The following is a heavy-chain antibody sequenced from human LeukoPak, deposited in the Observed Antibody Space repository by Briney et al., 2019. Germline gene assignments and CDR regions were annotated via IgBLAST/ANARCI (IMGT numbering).Heavy chain of an antibody. CDR3: ARDQVDAGSYFAFFDY. CDR1: GYTFTGYY. D-gene: IGHD1-26*01. CDR2: IYPHSGGT. V-gene: IGHV1-2*02. J-gene: IGHJ4*02. Sequence: GASVKVSCKASGYTFTGYYIHWVRQAPGQGPEWMGWIYPHSGGTNYAQKFQGRVTMTRDTSISTAYMELSRLRSDDTAVYYCARDQVDAGSYFAFFDYWGQGTLVTVSP.